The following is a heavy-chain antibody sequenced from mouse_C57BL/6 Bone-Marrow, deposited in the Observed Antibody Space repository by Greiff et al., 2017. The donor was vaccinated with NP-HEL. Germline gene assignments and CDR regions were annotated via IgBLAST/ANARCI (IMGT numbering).Heavy chain of an antibody. CDR1: GFSLSTSGMG. J-gene: IGHJ4*01. CDR2: IYWDDDK. CDR3: ARITTVVAPYYAMDY. D-gene: IGHD1-1*01. V-gene: IGHV8-12*01. Sequence: QVQLKESGPGILQSSQTLSLTCSFSGFSLSTSGMGVSWIRQPSGKGLEWLAHIYWDDDKRYNPFLKSRLTISKDTSRNPVFIKITSVDTADTATYYCARITTVVAPYYAMDYWGQGTSVTVSS.